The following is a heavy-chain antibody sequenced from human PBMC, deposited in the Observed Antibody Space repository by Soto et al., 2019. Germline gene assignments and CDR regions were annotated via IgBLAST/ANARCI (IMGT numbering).Heavy chain of an antibody. J-gene: IGHJ4*02. V-gene: IGHV5-51*01. CDR1: GYTFTTSW. CDR2: IDPGDSDT. Sequence: GESLKISCKASGYTFTTSWIGWVRQMPGQGLEWMGIIDPGDSDTRYSPSFQGRITISVDKSISTAYLQWSSLEASDTAIYYCERHAGNSWKGDYFDYWGRGALVTVYS. D-gene: IGHD1-1*01. CDR3: ERHAGNSWKGDYFDY.